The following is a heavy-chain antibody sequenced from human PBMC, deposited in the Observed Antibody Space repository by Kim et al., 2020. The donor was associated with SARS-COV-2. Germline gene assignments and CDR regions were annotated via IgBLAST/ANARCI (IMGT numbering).Heavy chain of an antibody. CDR1: GFTFSDYY. J-gene: IGHJ4*02. CDR3: ARYCSGGSCYANFDY. CDR2: ISSSSYT. Sequence: GGSLRLSCAASGFTFSDYYMSWIRQAPGKGLEWVSYISSSSYTNYADSVKGRFTISRDNAKNSLYLQMNSLRAEDTAVYYCARYCSGGSCYANFDYWGQGTLVTVSS. D-gene: IGHD2-15*01. V-gene: IGHV3-11*06.